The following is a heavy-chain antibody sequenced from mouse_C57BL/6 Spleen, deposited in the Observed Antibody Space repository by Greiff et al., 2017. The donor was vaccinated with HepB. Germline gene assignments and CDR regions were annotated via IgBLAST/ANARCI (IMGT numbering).Heavy chain of an antibody. CDR3: ARPNWDSYYFDY. D-gene: IGHD4-1*01. CDR1: GFTFSSYG. CDR2: ISSGGSYT. J-gene: IGHJ2*01. V-gene: IGHV5-6*01. Sequence: EVQVVESGGDLVKPGGSLKLSCAASGFTFSSYGMSWVRQTPDKRLEWVATISSGGSYTYYPDSVKGRFTISRDNAKNTLYLQMSSLKSEDTAMYYCARPNWDSYYFDYWGQGTTLTVSS.